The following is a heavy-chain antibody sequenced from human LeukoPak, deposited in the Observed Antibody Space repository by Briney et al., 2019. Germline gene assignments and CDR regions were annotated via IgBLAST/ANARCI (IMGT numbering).Heavy chain of an antibody. CDR1: GFTVSSNY. Sequence: GGSLRLSCAASGFTVSSNYMSWVRQAPGKGLEWGSVIYSGGSTYYADSVKGRFTISRDNSKNTLYLQMNSLRAEDTAVYYCARERRDSYGYNHFDYWGQGTLVTVSS. CDR3: ARERRDSYGYNHFDY. J-gene: IGHJ4*02. V-gene: IGHV3-53*01. CDR2: IYSGGST. D-gene: IGHD5-18*01.